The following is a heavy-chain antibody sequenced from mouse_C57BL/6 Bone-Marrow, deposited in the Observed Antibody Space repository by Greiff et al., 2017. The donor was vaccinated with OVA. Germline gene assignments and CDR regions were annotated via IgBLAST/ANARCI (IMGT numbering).Heavy chain of an antibody. J-gene: IGHJ4*01. Sequence: QVQLKESGAELAKPGASVKLSCKASGYTFTSYWMHWVKQRPGQGLEWIGNINPSSGYTKYNQKFKDKATLTADKSSSTAYMQLSSLTYEDSAVYYCARGGLDLRYGKDYWGQGTSVTVSS. V-gene: IGHV1-7*01. CDR1: GYTFTSYW. D-gene: IGHD1-1*01. CDR3: ARGGLDLRYGKDY. CDR2: INPSSGYT.